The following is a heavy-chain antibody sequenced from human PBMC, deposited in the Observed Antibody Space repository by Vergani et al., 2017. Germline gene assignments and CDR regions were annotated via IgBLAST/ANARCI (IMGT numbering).Heavy chain of an antibody. Sequence: QLQLQESGPGLVKPSETLSLTCTVSGGSISSSSYYWGWIRQPPGKGLEWIGSIYYSGSTYYNPSLKSRVTISVDTSKNQFSLKLSAVTAADTAVYYCAREGDCRSTSCPSWLYYYYXMDVWGKGTTVTVSS. D-gene: IGHD2-2*01. J-gene: IGHJ6*03. V-gene: IGHV4-39*07. CDR1: GGSISSSSYY. CDR3: AREGDCRSTSCPSWLYYYYXMDV. CDR2: IYYSGST.